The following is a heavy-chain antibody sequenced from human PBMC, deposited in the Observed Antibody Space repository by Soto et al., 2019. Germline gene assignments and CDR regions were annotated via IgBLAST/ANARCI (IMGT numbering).Heavy chain of an antibody. D-gene: IGHD6-13*01. CDR3: XXHSGVAAAGTDYFDY. CDR1: GGSISSYY. CDR2: IYYSGST. J-gene: IGHJ4*02. V-gene: IGHV4-59*01. Sequence: SETLSLTCTVSGGSISSYYWSWIRQPPGKGLEWIGYIYYSGSTNYNPSLKSRVTISXEXXXXXXXXXXXXXXXXDTXXXXXXXHSGVAAAGTDYFDYWGQGTLVTVSS.